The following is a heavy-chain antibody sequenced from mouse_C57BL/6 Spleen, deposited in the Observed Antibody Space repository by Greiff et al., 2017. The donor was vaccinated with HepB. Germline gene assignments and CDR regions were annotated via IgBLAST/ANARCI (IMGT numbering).Heavy chain of an antibody. J-gene: IGHJ1*03. CDR2: ISGGGGNT. V-gene: IGHV5-9*01. D-gene: IGHD4-1*01. CDR1: GFTFSSYT. Sequence: EVKLVESGGGLVKPGGSLKLSCAASGFTFSSYTMSWVRQTPEKRLEWVATISGGGGNTYYPDSVKGRFTISRDNAKNTLYLQMSSLRSEDTALYYCARHEGGTGYFDVWGTGTTVTVSS. CDR3: ARHEGGTGYFDV.